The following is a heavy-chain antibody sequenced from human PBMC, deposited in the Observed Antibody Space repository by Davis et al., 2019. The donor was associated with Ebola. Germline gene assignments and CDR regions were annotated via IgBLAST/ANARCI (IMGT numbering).Heavy chain of an antibody. CDR1: GYSINRGF. J-gene: IGHJ4*02. D-gene: IGHD3-9*01. V-gene: IGHV3-33*07. CDR3: AGGVDLPTYYDILTVYGVADY. Sequence: LSLTCTVSGYSINRGFTWGWIRQPPGKGLEWVAVIWYDGSNKYYADSVKGRFTISRDNSKNTLYLQMNSLRAEDTAVYYCAGGVDLPTYYDILTVYGVADYWGQGTLVTVSS. CDR2: IWYDGSNK.